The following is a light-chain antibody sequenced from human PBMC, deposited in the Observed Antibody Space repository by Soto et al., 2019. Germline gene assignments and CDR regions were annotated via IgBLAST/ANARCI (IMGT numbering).Light chain of an antibody. CDR3: QQYGGSPRK. CDR2: DAS. V-gene: IGKV3-20*01. Sequence: EIVLTQSPGTLSLSPGERATLSCRASQSVSSSSLAWYQQKRGQAPRLLIHDASSRATGIPDRLSGSGSGTDFTLTISRLEPEDFAVYYCQQYGGSPRKFGQGTKVDIK. CDR1: QSVSSSS. J-gene: IGKJ1*01.